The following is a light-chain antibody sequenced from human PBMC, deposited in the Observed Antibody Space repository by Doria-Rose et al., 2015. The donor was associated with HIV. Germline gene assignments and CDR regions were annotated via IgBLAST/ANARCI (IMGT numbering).Light chain of an antibody. CDR3: HQYGTSWT. Sequence: DIVMTQSPGTLSLSPGERATLSCRASQRFSSTYLAWYQQTPGQAPSLLIYDGSTRATGIPDRFSASGSGTDFTLSINRLEPEDCALYYCHQYGTSWTFGQGTEVEI. CDR1: QRFSSTY. CDR2: DGS. V-gene: IGKV3-20*01. J-gene: IGKJ1*01.